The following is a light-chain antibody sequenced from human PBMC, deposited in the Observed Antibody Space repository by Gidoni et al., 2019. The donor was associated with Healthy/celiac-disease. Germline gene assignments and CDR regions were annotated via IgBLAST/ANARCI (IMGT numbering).Light chain of an antibody. J-gene: IGKJ4*01. CDR1: QSLLHSNGYNY. CDR3: MQALQTPLT. V-gene: IGKV2-28*01. Sequence: DLVMTQSPLSLPVNPGEPASISCRSSQSLLHSNGYNYLDWYLQQPWQSPQLLIYLGSNRASGVPDRFSGSGSGTDFTLKISRVEAEDVGVYYCMQALQTPLTFGGGTKVEIK. CDR2: LGS.